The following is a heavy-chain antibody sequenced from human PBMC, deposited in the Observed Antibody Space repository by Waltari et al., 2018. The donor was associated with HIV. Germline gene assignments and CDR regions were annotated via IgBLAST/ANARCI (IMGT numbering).Heavy chain of an antibody. V-gene: IGHV3-23*01. J-gene: IGHJ4*02. Sequence: EVQLLESGGGLVQPGGSLRLSCAASGFTFSSYAMSWVRQAPGKGLEWVSAISGSGGSTYYADSVKGRFTISRDNSKNTLYLQMNSLRAEDTAVYYCAKDQYSSGWYEGTFDYWGQGTLVTVSS. CDR2: ISGSGGST. D-gene: IGHD6-19*01. CDR1: GFTFSSYA. CDR3: AKDQYSSGWYEGTFDY.